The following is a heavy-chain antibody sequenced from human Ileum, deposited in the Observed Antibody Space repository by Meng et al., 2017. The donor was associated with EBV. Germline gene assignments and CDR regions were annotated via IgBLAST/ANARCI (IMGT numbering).Heavy chain of an antibody. CDR1: GGSISSGGYY. Sequence: QVQLQESGPGLVKPSQTLSLTCAVSGGSISSGGYYWSWIRQPPGKGLEWIGYIYKSGSTYYNPSLTRRVTISVDTSKNQFFLKLGSVTAADTGVYYCARGGDTSGYSLDYWGQGILVTVSS. CDR2: IYKSGST. CDR3: ARGGDTSGYSLDY. J-gene: IGHJ4*02. V-gene: IGHV4-30-4*01. D-gene: IGHD3-22*01.